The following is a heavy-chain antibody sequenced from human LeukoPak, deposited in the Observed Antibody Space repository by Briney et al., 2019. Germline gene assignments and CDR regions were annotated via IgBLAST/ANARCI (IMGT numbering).Heavy chain of an antibody. CDR1: GFTFSSYA. Sequence: GGSLRLSCAGSGFTFSSYAMSWVRQAPGKGLEWVSGISGSGSSTHYADSVKGRFTISRDNSKSTLYLQMSSLRDKDTAVYYCANYRSWGQGTLVTVSS. V-gene: IGHV3-23*01. CDR2: ISGSGSST. CDR3: ANYRS. D-gene: IGHD1-14*01. J-gene: IGHJ4*02.